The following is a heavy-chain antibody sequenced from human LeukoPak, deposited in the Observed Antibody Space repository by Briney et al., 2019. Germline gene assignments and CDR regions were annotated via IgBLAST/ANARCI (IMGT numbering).Heavy chain of an antibody. J-gene: IGHJ4*02. V-gene: IGHV4-38-2*02. D-gene: IGHD5-24*01. Sequence: PSETLSLTCTVSSYSITSGYYWGWIRQPPGKGLEWIGSIYHRGITNYNPSLKSRVTISVDTSKNQFSLKLSSVTAADTAMYYCARGRVEMATIDFDYWGQGTLVTVSS. CDR2: IYHRGIT. CDR1: SYSITSGYY. CDR3: ARGRVEMATIDFDY.